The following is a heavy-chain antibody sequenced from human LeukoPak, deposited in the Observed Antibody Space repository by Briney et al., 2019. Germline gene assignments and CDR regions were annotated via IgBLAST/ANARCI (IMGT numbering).Heavy chain of an antibody. CDR2: ITPNSRGT. Sequence: ASVKVSCKASVYTFTGYYMPWVRQAPGQGLVWMGWITPNSRGTNYAQKFQGRVTMTRDTSISTAYMELSRLRSDDTAVYYCARDLARFGEAQYYFDYWGQGALVTVSS. CDR1: VYTFTGYY. D-gene: IGHD3-10*01. J-gene: IGHJ4*02. V-gene: IGHV1-2*02. CDR3: ARDLARFGEAQYYFDY.